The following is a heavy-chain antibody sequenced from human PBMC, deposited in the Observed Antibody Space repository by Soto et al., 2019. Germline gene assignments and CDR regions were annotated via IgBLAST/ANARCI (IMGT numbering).Heavy chain of an antibody. CDR2: IIPIFGTT. D-gene: IGHD3-10*01. Sequence: QVQLVQSGAEVKKPGSSVKVSCKASGGTFSKYAISWVRQAPGQGLEWMGGIIPIFGTTNDAQKFQGSVTITADESTSPAYTEVSSLRSEDTALYYVARGGFGDILKASYYEFAIDVWGQGNTLTVSS. V-gene: IGHV1-69*01. CDR3: ARGGFGDILKASYYEFAIDV. CDR1: GGTFSKYA. J-gene: IGHJ6*02.